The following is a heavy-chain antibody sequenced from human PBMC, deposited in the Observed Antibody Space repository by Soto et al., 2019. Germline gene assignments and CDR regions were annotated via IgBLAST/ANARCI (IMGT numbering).Heavy chain of an antibody. CDR2: ISYDGTNK. J-gene: IGHJ4*02. CDR1: GFSFSISP. CDR3: ARDPKTSGGQHWAFNYFDS. Sequence: QVQLVESGGGVVQPGRSLRLSCAASGFSFSISPMHWVRQAPGKGPEWVALISYDGTNKFYADSVKGRFTISRDNSKSTLYVQVDSRRPEDAAVYYCARDPKTSGGQHWAFNYFDSCGQVTLVTVSS. V-gene: IGHV3-30-3*01. D-gene: IGHD7-27*01.